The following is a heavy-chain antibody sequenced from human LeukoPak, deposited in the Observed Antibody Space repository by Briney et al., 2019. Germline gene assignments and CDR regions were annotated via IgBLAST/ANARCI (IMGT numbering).Heavy chain of an antibody. Sequence: GGSLRLSCAASGFTFDDYAMHWVRQAPGKGLEWVSSISWNSGSIAYADSVKGRFTISRDNAKNSLYLQINSLRAEDTAVYYCAREVRLRFLEWLSNNYFDYWGQGTLVTVSS. D-gene: IGHD3-3*01. V-gene: IGHV3-9*01. CDR2: ISWNSGSI. CDR1: GFTFDDYA. J-gene: IGHJ4*02. CDR3: AREVRLRFLEWLSNNYFDY.